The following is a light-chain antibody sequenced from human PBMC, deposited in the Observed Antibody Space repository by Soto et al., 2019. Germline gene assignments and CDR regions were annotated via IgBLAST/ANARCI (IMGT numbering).Light chain of an antibody. CDR2: AAS. V-gene: IGKV3-11*01. CDR3: QQCSNWPRT. CDR1: QSISDY. Sequence: EIVLTQTPATLSLSPGERATLSCRARQSISDYLAWYQQKPGQAPRLLIYAASSRATGIPARFSGSGSGTDFTLTISSLEPEDCAVYYCQQCSNWPRTFGQGTKVDIK. J-gene: IGKJ1*01.